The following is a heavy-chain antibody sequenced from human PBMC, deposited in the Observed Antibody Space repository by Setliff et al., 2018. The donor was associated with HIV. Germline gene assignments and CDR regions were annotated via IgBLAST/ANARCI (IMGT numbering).Heavy chain of an antibody. CDR1: GFTFSRYW. V-gene: IGHV3-7*01. Sequence: GGSLRLSCVASGFTFSRYWMSWVRQAPGKGLEFVANIKEDGSVTNYVDSVKGRFTISRDNAKNSLYLQMNSLRAEDTAVYYCARVSIVVVPAAISYYYYMDVWGKGTTVTVSS. J-gene: IGHJ6*03. CDR3: ARVSIVVVPAAISYYYYMDV. D-gene: IGHD2-2*02. CDR2: IKEDGSVT.